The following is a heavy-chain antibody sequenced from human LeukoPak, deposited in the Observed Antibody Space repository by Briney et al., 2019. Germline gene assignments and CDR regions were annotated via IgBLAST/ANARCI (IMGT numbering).Heavy chain of an antibody. CDR2: ISGSGGST. CDR1: GFTFSSYA. D-gene: IGHD1-14*01. CDR3: AKGSGINHYHWIDP. V-gene: IGHV3-23*01. Sequence: GGSLRLSCAASGFTFSSYAMSWVRQAPGKAPEWVSGISGSGGSTYSADSVKGRFTISRDNSKNTLYLQMNTLRAEDTAVYYCAKGSGINHYHWIDPWGQGTLVTVSS. J-gene: IGHJ5*02.